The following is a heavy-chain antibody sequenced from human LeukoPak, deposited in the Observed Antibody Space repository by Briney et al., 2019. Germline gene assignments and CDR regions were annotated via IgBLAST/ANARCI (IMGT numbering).Heavy chain of an antibody. CDR1: GFTFSSYG. CDR3: AKDLGGYYWEEFDAFDI. J-gene: IGHJ3*02. V-gene: IGHV3-33*06. Sequence: GRSLRLSCAASGFTFSSYGMHWVRQAPGKGLEWVAVIWYDGSNKYYADSVKGRFTISRDNSKNTLYLQMNSLRAEDTAVYYCAKDLGGYYWEEFDAFDIWGQGTMVTVSS. CDR2: IWYDGSNK. D-gene: IGHD3-22*01.